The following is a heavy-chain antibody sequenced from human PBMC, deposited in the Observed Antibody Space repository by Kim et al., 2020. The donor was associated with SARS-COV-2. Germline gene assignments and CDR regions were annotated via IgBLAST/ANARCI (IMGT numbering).Heavy chain of an antibody. V-gene: IGHV3-7*05. CDR3: ARDER. J-gene: IGHJ4*02. Sequence: GGSLRLSCAASGFTFSNYWMSWVRQAPGKGLEWVANIKYDGSEKYYVDSVEGRFTISRDNAKNSLSLQMNSLTAEDTAVYFCARDERWGQGTLVTVSS. CDR2: IKYDGSEK. D-gene: IGHD1-1*01. CDR1: GFTFSNYW.